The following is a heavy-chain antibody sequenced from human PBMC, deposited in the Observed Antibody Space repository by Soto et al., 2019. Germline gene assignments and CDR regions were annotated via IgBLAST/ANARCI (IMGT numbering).Heavy chain of an antibody. CDR1: GFTFSSYW. D-gene: IGHD3-3*01. V-gene: IGHV3-7*01. Sequence: SGGSLRLSCVASGFTFSSYWMSWVRQAPGKGLEWVANIKQDGSEKYYVDSVKGRFTISRDNAKNLLYLQMNSLRAEDTAVYYCARDGYTIFGVVTDAFDIWGQGTMVTVSS. CDR2: IKQDGSEK. CDR3: ARDGYTIFGVVTDAFDI. J-gene: IGHJ3*02.